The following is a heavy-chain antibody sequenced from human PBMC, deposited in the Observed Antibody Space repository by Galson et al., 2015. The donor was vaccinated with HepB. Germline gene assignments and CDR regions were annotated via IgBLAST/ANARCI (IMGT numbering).Heavy chain of an antibody. CDR3: ARDATPSFVASPGFFDP. CDR2: ISVFNGNT. Sequence: SCKASGYTFTNHGVNWVRQVPGQGPEWMGWISVFNGNTVCAKKFNGRLTITRDTSTSTVYLDLTSLISDDTAVYSCARDATPSFVASPGFFDPWGPGTLVIVSS. V-gene: IGHV1-18*01. CDR1: GYTFTNHG. J-gene: IGHJ5*02. D-gene: IGHD2-21*01.